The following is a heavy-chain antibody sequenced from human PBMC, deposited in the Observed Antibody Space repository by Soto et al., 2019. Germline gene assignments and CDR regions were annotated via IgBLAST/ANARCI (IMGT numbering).Heavy chain of an antibody. D-gene: IGHD6-19*01. CDR2: ISGSGGST. J-gene: IGHJ5*02. V-gene: IGHV3-23*01. CDR1: GFTFSSYA. Sequence: LRLSCAASGFTFSSYAMSWVRQAPGKGLEWVSAISGSGGSTYYADSVKGRFTISRDNSKNTLYLQMNSLRAEDTAVYYCAKDLSMYSSGWSGIGWFDPWGQGTLVTVSS. CDR3: AKDLSMYSSGWSGIGWFDP.